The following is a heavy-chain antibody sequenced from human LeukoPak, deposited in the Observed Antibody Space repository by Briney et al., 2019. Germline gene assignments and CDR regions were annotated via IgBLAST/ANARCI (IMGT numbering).Heavy chain of an antibody. CDR3: AKDVSAAAGQDAFDI. CDR2: ISGSGGST. Sequence: PGGSLRLSCVASGFTFSSYSMSWVRQAPGKGLEWVSAISGSGGSTYYADSVKGRFTISRDNSKNTLYLQMNSLRAEDTAVYFCAKDVSAAAGQDAFDIWGQGTLVTVSS. J-gene: IGHJ3*02. V-gene: IGHV3-23*01. D-gene: IGHD6-13*01. CDR1: GFTFSSYS.